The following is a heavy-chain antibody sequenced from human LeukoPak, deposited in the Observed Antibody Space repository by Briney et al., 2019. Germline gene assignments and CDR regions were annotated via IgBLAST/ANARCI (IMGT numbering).Heavy chain of an antibody. CDR3: ARVYGGYEVFDY. CDR1: GGSISSGDYY. Sequence: SQTLSLTCTVSGGSISSGDYYWSWIRQPPGKGLEWIGYIYYSGGTYYNPSLKSRVTISVDTSKNQFSLKLSSVTAADTAVYYCARVYGGYEVFDYWGQGTLVTVSS. V-gene: IGHV4-30-4*01. J-gene: IGHJ4*02. D-gene: IGHD5-12*01. CDR2: IYYSGGT.